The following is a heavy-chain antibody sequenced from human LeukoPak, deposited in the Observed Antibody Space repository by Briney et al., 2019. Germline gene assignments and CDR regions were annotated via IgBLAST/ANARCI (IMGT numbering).Heavy chain of an antibody. CDR1: GFTFSIYA. CDR2: ISGRGGST. CDR3: AKGGIAAAFFL. Sequence: GGSLTLSCAASGFTFSIYAMSWVRQAPGRGVEWVSAISGRGGSTYYADSVKGRFPISRDNSQNTLYLQMNSLRAEDTAVYYCAKGGIAAAFFLWGQGNLVTVSS. J-gene: IGHJ4*02. V-gene: IGHV3-23*01. D-gene: IGHD6-13*01.